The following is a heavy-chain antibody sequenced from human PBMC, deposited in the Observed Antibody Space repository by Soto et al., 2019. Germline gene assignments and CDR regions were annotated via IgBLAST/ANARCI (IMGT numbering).Heavy chain of an antibody. CDR2: IYYSGST. J-gene: IGHJ4*02. Sequence: SETLSLTCTVSGGSISSSSYYWGWIRQPPGKGLEWIGSIYYSGSTYYNPSLKSRVTISVDTSKNQFSLKLSSVTAADTAVYYCARHYSGGYYFDYWGREPWSPSPQ. D-gene: IGHD3-16*01. V-gene: IGHV4-39*01. CDR3: ARHYSGGYYFDY. CDR1: GGSISSSSYY.